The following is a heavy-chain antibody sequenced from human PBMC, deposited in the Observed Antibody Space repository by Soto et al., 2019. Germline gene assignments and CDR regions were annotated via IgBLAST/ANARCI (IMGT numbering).Heavy chain of an antibody. V-gene: IGHV3-30-3*01. D-gene: IGHD3-22*01. CDR2: ISFDGSSK. CDR3: AREMIPMIMGGMSAMDV. CDR1: KFTFSTYV. J-gene: IGHJ6*02. Sequence: QAQLVESGGGVVQPERSLRLSCAAAKFTFSTYVMHWVRQAPGKGLEWVALISFDGSSKYYADSVKGRFTISRDNSRNTLFLQMKRLRLEDTAVYYCAREMIPMIMGGMSAMDVWGRGTTVTVSS.